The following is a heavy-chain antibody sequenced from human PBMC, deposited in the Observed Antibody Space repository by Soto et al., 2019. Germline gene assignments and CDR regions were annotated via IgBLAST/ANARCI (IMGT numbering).Heavy chain of an antibody. Sequence: GGSLRLSCAASGFTFSGSAMHWVRQASGKGLEWVGRIRSKANSYATAYAASVKGRFTISRDDSKNTAYLQMNSLKTEDTAVYYCTRGNYYDSSGDIRDAFDIWGQGTMVTVSS. J-gene: IGHJ3*02. CDR2: IRSKANSYAT. V-gene: IGHV3-73*01. CDR1: GFTFSGSA. D-gene: IGHD3-22*01. CDR3: TRGNYYDSSGDIRDAFDI.